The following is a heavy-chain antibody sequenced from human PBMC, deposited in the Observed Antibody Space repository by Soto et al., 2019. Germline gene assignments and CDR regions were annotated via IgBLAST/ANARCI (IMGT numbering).Heavy chain of an antibody. D-gene: IGHD3-10*01. CDR2: IYYTGSI. Sequence: QVQLQESGPGPVKPSQTLSLTCTVSGGSISSGGYYWSWIRQHPGKGLEWIGYIYYTGSIYYNPSLKSRVTISVDTSKNQFSLKLSSVTAADTAVYYCARDLRFRGFYGMDVWGQGTTVTVSS. CDR3: ARDLRFRGFYGMDV. J-gene: IGHJ6*02. V-gene: IGHV4-31*03. CDR1: GGSISSGGYY.